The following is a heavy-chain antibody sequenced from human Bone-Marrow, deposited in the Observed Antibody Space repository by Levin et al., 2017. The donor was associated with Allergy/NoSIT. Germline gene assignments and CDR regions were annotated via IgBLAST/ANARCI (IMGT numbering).Heavy chain of an antibody. V-gene: IGHV3-7*03. CDR1: GFSFSTNW. Sequence: PGGSLRLSCTASGFSFSTNWMTWVRQVPGKGLEWVADIDQDEGQKYYVDSVKGRFIISRDNAKTSLYLQMNYLTVADTAVYFCSRALDHLCVWGQGTTVTVAS. J-gene: IGHJ6*02. D-gene: IGHD2-21*01. CDR3: SRALDHLCV. CDR2: IDQDEGQK.